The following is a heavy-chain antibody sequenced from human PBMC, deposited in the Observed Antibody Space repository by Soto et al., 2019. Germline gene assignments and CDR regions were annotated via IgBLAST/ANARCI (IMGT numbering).Heavy chain of an antibody. CDR3: ARDRGSKVGVAAGIGGWFDP. D-gene: IGHD6-13*01. J-gene: IGHJ5*02. CDR2: INPSGGST. Sequence: GPSVKVSCKASGDTFTSYYMHWVRQAPEQGLEWMGIINPSGGSTSYAQKFQGRVTMTRDTSTSTVYMELSSLRSEDTAVYYCARDRGSKVGVAAGIGGWFDPWGQGTLVTVSS. V-gene: IGHV1-46*03. CDR1: GDTFTSYY.